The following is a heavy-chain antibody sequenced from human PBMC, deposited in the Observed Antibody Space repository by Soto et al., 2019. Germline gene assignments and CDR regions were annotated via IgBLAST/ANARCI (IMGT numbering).Heavy chain of an antibody. CDR2: IYYSGST. V-gene: IGHV4-59*08. CDR1: GGSISSYY. J-gene: IGHJ4*02. CDR3: ARHRICSGGSFHSGGIDY. D-gene: IGHD2-15*01. Sequence: QVQLQESGPGLVKPSETLSLTCTVSGGSISSYYWSWIRQPPGKGLAWIGYIYYSGSTNYNPSLKSRVTLSVDTSNNQVSLKLSSVTAADTAVYYCARHRICSGGSFHSGGIDYWGQGTLVTVSS.